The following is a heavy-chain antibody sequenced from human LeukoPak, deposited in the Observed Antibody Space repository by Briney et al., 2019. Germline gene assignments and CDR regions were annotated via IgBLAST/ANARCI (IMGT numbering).Heavy chain of an antibody. V-gene: IGHV1-18*01. Sequence: ASVKVSCKASGYTFTSYGISWLRQAPGQGLEWMGWISAYNGNTNYAQKLQGRVTMTTDTSTSTAYMELRSLRSDDTAVYYCARVVRGDYVLSDWFDPWGQGTLVTVSS. J-gene: IGHJ5*02. CDR2: ISAYNGNT. D-gene: IGHD3-10*01. CDR3: ARVVRGDYVLSDWFDP. CDR1: GYTFTSYG.